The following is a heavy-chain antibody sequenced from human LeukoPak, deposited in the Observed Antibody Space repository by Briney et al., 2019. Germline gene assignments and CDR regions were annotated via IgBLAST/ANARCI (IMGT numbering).Heavy chain of an antibody. CDR3: ARARSGEFDY. V-gene: IGHV1-2*06. CDR1: GYSFTSYW. Sequence: KISCKGSGYSFTSYWIGWVRQAPGQGLEWMGRINPNSGGTNFAQKFQGRVTMTRDTSISAAYMELSRLRSDDTAVYYCARARSGEFDYWGQGTLVTVSS. J-gene: IGHJ4*02. D-gene: IGHD3-16*01. CDR2: INPNSGGT.